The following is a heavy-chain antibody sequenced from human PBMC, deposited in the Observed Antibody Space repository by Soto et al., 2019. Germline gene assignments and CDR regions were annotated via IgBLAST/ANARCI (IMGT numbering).Heavy chain of an antibody. CDR1: GGSISSSYYY. CDR2: IYYSGGT. CDR3: ARPSGSYLYYFDY. Sequence: PSETLSLTCTVSGGSISSSYYYWGWIRQPPGKGLEWIGSIYYSGGTYYSPSPKSRVTMSVDTSKNQFSLKLSSVTAADTAVYYCARPSGSYLYYFDYWGQGTLVTVSS. D-gene: IGHD1-26*01. J-gene: IGHJ4*02. V-gene: IGHV4-39*01.